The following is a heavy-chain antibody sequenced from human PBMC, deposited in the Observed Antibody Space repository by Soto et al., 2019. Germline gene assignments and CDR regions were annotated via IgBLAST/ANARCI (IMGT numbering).Heavy chain of an antibody. Sequence: QPGGSLRLCCEASGFTFSGYWMSWVRQAPGKGLEWVADIKHDGSVRFYVDSVKGRFTISRDNAKKLLYLQMSGLRAEDTALYYCARAPYINAWYRFDLWGQGTLVTVSS. V-gene: IGHV3-7*03. CDR1: GFTFSGYW. CDR2: IKHDGSVR. D-gene: IGHD6-13*01. J-gene: IGHJ4*02. CDR3: ARAPYINAWYRFDL.